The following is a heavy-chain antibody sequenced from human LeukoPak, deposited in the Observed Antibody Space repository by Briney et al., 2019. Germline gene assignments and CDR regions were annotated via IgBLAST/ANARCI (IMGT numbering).Heavy chain of an antibody. D-gene: IGHD2-21*02. CDR1: GFTFSSYA. CDR2: ISGSGGST. Sequence: PGGSLRLSCAASGFTFSSYAMSWVRQAPGKGLEWVSAISGSGGSTYYADSVKGRFTISRDNSKYTLYLQMNSLRAEDTAVYYCAKDRPPRDSAPPNDYGGQGTLVTVSS. V-gene: IGHV3-23*01. CDR3: AKDRPPRDSAPPNDY. J-gene: IGHJ4*02.